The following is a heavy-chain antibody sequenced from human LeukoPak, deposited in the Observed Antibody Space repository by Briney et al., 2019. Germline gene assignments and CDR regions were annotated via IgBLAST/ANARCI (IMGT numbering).Heavy chain of an antibody. D-gene: IGHD3-22*01. Sequence: SETLSLTCTVSGGSISRSRYYWGWIRQPPGKGVEWNGSIYYSGSPYYNPSLKSRGTISVDTSKNQFSLKLTSVTAADTAVYYCARQAGKGYTYYDSSGYYYLDIWGQGTMVTVSS. V-gene: IGHV4-39*07. J-gene: IGHJ3*02. CDR3: ARQAGKGYTYYDSSGYYYLDI. CDR1: GGSISRSRYY. CDR2: IYYSGSP.